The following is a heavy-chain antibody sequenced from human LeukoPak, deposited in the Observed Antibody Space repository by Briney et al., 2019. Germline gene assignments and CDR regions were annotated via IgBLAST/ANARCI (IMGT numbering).Heavy chain of an antibody. V-gene: IGHV4-31*03. Sequence: SQTLSLTCTVSGGSISSGGYYWSWIRQHPGTGLEWIGYIYYRGSTYYNPSLKSRVTISVDTSKNQFSLKLSSVTAADTAVYYCARENASSFDYWGQGTLVTVSS. CDR3: ARENASSFDY. CDR2: IYYRGST. J-gene: IGHJ4*02. D-gene: IGHD3-10*01. CDR1: GGSISSGGYY.